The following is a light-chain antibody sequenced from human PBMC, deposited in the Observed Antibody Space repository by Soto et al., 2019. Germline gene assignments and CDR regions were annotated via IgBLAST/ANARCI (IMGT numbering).Light chain of an antibody. Sequence: QSVLTQPPSVSAAPGQKVTISCSGSSSNIGNNYVSWYQQLPGTAPKLLIYDNNKRPSGIPDRFSGSKSGTSATLGITGLKTGEEADYYRETGESSRSPVVFGGGPNLPFL. J-gene: IGLJ2*01. CDR3: ETGESSRSPVV. CDR1: SSNIGNNY. V-gene: IGLV1-51*01. CDR2: DNN.